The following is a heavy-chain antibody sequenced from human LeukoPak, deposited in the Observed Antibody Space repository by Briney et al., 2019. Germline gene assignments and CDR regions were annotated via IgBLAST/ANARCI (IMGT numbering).Heavy chain of an antibody. J-gene: IGHJ4*02. CDR2: IYHSGST. V-gene: IGHV4-30-2*01. CDR3: ARAEEMASYY. D-gene: IGHD5-24*01. CDR1: GGSISSGGYY. Sequence: SETLSLTCTVSGGSISSGGYYWSWIRQPPGKGLEWIGYIYHSGSTYYNPSLKSRVTISVDRSKNQFSLKLSSVTAADTAVYYCARAEEMASYYWGQGTLVTVSS.